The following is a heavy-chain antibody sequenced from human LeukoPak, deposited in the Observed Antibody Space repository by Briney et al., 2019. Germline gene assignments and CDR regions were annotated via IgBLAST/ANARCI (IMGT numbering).Heavy chain of an antibody. CDR1: GYTFTSYY. V-gene: IGHV1-69*13. J-gene: IGHJ4*02. CDR2: IIPIFGTA. D-gene: IGHD6-19*01. Sequence: GASVKVSCKASGYTFTSYYMHWVRQAPGQGLEWMGGIIPIFGTANYAQKFQGRVTITADESTSTAYMELSSLRSEDTAVYYCARDSAEVSSGWYFDYWGQGTLVTVSS. CDR3: ARDSAEVSSGWYFDY.